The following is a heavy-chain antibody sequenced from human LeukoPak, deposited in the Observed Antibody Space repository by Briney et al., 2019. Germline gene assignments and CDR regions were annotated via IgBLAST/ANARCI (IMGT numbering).Heavy chain of an antibody. D-gene: IGHD6-19*01. V-gene: IGHV4-39*01. J-gene: IGHJ3*02. Sequence: SETLSLTCTVSGGSISSSSYYRGWIRQPPGKGLEWIGSIYYSGSTYYNPSLKSRVTISVDTSKNQFSLKLSSVTAADTAVYYCARYSRPRATYSSGWYDDAFDIWGQGTMVTVSS. CDR1: GGSISSSSYY. CDR3: ARYSRPRATYSSGWYDDAFDI. CDR2: IYYSGST.